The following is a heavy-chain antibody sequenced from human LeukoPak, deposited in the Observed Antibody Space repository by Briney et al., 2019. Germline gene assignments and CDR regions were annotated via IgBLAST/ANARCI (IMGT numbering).Heavy chain of an antibody. J-gene: IGHJ4*02. CDR3: TTLRFLEWLLFDY. CDR1: GFSFSGYA. D-gene: IGHD3-3*01. V-gene: IGHV3-15*01. Sequence: GGSLRLSCEVSGFSFSGYAMSWVRQAPGKGLEWVGRIKSKTDGGTTDYAAPVKGRFTISRDDSKNTLYLQMNSLKTEDTAVYYCTTLRFLEWLLFDYWGQGTLVTVSS. CDR2: IKSKTDGGTT.